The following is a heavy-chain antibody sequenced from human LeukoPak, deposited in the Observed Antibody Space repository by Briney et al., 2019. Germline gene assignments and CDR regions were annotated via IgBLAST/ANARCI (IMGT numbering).Heavy chain of an antibody. D-gene: IGHD4-11*01. CDR1: GGSISSYY. CDR2: IYYSGSN. V-gene: IGHV4-59*08. Sequence: SESLSLTCTVSGGSISSYYWSWIRQPPGKGLEWIGYIYYSGSNNYNPSLKSRVTISVDTSKNQFSLKLSSVTAADTAVYYCARGIATVRYYGMDVWGQGTTVTVSS. J-gene: IGHJ6*02. CDR3: ARGIATVRYYGMDV.